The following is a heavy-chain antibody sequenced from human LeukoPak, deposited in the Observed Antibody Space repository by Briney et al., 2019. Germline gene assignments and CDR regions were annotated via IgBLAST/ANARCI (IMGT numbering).Heavy chain of an antibody. Sequence: SPTLSLTCAISADSVSTNSAAWNWIRQSPSRGLEWLGRTYYRSKWYNDYAVSVKSRITIKPDTSKNQFSLQLNSVTPEDTAVYYCARGVGTTQYYYYYMDVWGKGTAVTVSS. CDR3: ARGVGTTQYYYYYMDV. CDR1: ADSVSTNSAA. J-gene: IGHJ6*03. CDR2: TYYRSKWYN. V-gene: IGHV6-1*01. D-gene: IGHD1-26*01.